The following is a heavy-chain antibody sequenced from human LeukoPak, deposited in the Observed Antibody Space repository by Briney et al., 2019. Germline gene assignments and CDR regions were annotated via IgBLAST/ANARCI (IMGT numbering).Heavy chain of an antibody. J-gene: IGHJ3*02. V-gene: IGHV4-34*01. CDR2: INHSGST. CDR1: GGSFSGYY. Sequence: SGTLSLTCAVYGGSFSGYYWSWIRQPPGKGLEWIGEINHSGSTNYNPSLKSRVTISVDTSKNQFSLKLSSVTAADTAVYYCASSSCHAFGIWGQGTMVTVSS. D-gene: IGHD6-13*01. CDR3: ASSSCHAFGI.